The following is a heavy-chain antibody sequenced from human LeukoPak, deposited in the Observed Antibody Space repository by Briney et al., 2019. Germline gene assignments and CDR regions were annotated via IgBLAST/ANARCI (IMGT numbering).Heavy chain of an antibody. CDR2: INHSGST. V-gene: IGHV4-34*01. Sequence: SETLSLTCAAYGGSFRGYYWSGIRQPPGKGLEWIGEINHSGSTNYNPSLKSRVTISVDTSKNQFSLKLSAVTAADTAVYYCARGNVVVYYYDSSGYYFFAENYFDYWGQGTLVTVSS. CDR1: GGSFRGYY. D-gene: IGHD3-22*01. J-gene: IGHJ4*02. CDR3: ARGNVVVYYYDSSGYYFFAENYFDY.